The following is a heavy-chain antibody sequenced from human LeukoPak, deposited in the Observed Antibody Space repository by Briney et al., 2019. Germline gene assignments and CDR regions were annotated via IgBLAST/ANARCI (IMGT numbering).Heavy chain of an antibody. J-gene: IGHJ6*02. Sequence: GGSLRLSCAASGFTFSSYEMNWVRKAPGKGLEWVSYISSSGITIYYADSVKGRFTISRDNAKNSLYQQMNSLRAEDTAVYYCARSSINRNNYDFWSGYYNYYYYGMDVWGQGTTVTVSS. V-gene: IGHV3-48*03. D-gene: IGHD3-3*01. CDR3: ARSSINRNNYDFWSGYYNYYYYGMDV. CDR2: ISSSGITI. CDR1: GFTFSSYE.